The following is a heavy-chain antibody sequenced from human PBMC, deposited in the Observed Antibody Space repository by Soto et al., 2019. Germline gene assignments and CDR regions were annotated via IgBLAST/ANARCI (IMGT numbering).Heavy chain of an antibody. V-gene: IGHV1-58*01. CDR1: GFSFTSSA. CDR3: AATLDSNSGSGYYGMDV. D-gene: IGHD3-10*01. J-gene: IGHJ6*02. Sequence: ASVKVSCKASGFSFTSSAGQWVRHARGQRLEWIGWIVVGSDNTNYAQKFQERVTITRDMSTSTAYMELSSLRSEDTAVYYCAATLDSNSGSGYYGMDVWGQGTTVTVSS. CDR2: IVVGSDNT.